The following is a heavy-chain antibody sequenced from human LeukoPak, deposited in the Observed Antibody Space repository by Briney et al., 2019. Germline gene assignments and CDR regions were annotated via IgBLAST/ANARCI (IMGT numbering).Heavy chain of an antibody. Sequence: GGSLRLSCAASGFTFSSYAMSWVRQAPGKGLEWVSAISGSGGSTYYADSVKGRFTISRDNSKDTLYLQINSLRAEDTAVYYCAKIQSLGYCSGGSCYSYDYFDYWGQGTLVTVSS. V-gene: IGHV3-23*01. CDR3: AKIQSLGYCSGGSCYSYDYFDY. CDR1: GFTFSSYA. D-gene: IGHD2-15*01. CDR2: ISGSGGST. J-gene: IGHJ4*02.